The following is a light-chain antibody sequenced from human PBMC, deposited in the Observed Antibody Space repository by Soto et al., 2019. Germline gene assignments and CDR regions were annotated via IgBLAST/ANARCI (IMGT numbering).Light chain of an antibody. CDR2: GGS. V-gene: IGKV3-15*01. CDR3: QLDSKSGS. Sequence: EMVVAQSPATLSVSPGETATLSCRASQSVSSKLAWYQQKPGQSPPLLIYGGSTRAAGIPDRFSGNGSGTDFTLTISRLEDDDLAVYYRQLDSKSGSFGQGTKVDIK. J-gene: IGKJ1*01. CDR1: QSVSSK.